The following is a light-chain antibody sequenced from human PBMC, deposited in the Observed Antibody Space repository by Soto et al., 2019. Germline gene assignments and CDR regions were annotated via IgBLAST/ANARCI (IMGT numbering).Light chain of an antibody. Sequence: DLVMTQSPLSLPVTPGEPASISCRSSQSPLHSNGYNYLDWYLQKPGQSPQLLIYLGSNRASGVPDRFSGSGSGTDFTLKISRVEAEDVGVYYCMQALQTRNTFGQGTKLEIK. V-gene: IGKV2-28*01. CDR2: LGS. CDR1: QSPLHSNGYNY. J-gene: IGKJ2*01. CDR3: MQALQTRNT.